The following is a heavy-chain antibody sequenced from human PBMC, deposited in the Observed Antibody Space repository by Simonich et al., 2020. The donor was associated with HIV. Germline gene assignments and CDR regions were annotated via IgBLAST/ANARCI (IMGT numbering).Heavy chain of an antibody. J-gene: IGHJ4*02. V-gene: IGHV1-2*02. CDR1: GYTFTGYY. D-gene: IGHD6-13*01. CDR2: INPNSGGK. Sequence: QVQLVQSGAEVKKPGASVKVSCKASGYTFTGYYMHWVRQAPGQGLEWMGWINPNSGGKNYAQKVQGRVTMTRDTSISTAYMELSRLRSDDTAVYYCARDRIAAAGTDSFDYWGQGTLVTVSS. CDR3: ARDRIAAAGTDSFDY.